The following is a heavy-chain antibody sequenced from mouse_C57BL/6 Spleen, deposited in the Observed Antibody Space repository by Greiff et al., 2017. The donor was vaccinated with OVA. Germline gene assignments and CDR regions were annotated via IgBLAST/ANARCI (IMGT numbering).Heavy chain of an antibody. Sequence: QVHVKQPGTELVKPGASVKLSCKASGYTFTSYWMHWVKQRPGQGLEWIGNINPSNGGTNYNEKFKSKATLTVDKSSSTAYMQLSSLTSEDSAVYYCARSGPKGAMDYWGQGTSVTVSS. V-gene: IGHV1-53*01. D-gene: IGHD3-1*01. CDR3: ARSGPKGAMDY. CDR2: INPSNGGT. CDR1: GYTFTSYW. J-gene: IGHJ4*01.